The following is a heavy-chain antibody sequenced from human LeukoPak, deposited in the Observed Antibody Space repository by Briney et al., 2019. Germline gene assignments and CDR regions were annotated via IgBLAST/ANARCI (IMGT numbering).Heavy chain of an antibody. CDR3: AKAHDYGDYAGFDY. D-gene: IGHD4-17*01. Sequence: GGSLRLSCAASGFTFSDYGMHWVRQASGKGLELVAFIQYDGNNKYYADSVKGRFTISRDSAKTSLYLQINNLRAEDAALYYCAKAHDYGDYAGFDYWGQGTLVSVSS. J-gene: IGHJ4*02. V-gene: IGHV3-30*02. CDR2: IQYDGNNK. CDR1: GFTFSDYG.